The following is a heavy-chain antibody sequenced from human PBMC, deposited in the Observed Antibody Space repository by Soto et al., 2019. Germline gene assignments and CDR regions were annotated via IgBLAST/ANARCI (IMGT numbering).Heavy chain of an antibody. Sequence: QVQLVQSGAEVKKPGASVKVSCKASGYTFTSYGISWVRQAPGQGLEWMGWISAYNGNTNYAQKLQGRVTMTTDTPTSTGYMELRSLRSDDTAVYYCARVVPLVGPHYWYFDLWGRGTLVTVSS. J-gene: IGHJ2*01. D-gene: IGHD6-13*01. CDR1: GYTFTSYG. CDR3: ARVVPLVGPHYWYFDL. V-gene: IGHV1-18*01. CDR2: ISAYNGNT.